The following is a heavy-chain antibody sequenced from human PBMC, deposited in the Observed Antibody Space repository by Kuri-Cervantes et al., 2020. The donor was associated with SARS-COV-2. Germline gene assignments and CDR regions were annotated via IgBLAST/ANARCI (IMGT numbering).Heavy chain of an antibody. Sequence: SVKVSCKASGGTFSSYAISWVRQAPGQGLEWMGGIIPIFGTANYAQKFQGRVTITTDESTSTAYMELSSLRSEDTAVYYCAAEDSTYWYSPEYFDYWGQGTLVTVSS. V-gene: IGHV1-69*05. J-gene: IGHJ4*02. CDR3: AAEDSTYWYSPEYFDY. CDR2: IIPIFGTA. CDR1: GGTFSSYA. D-gene: IGHD6-13*01.